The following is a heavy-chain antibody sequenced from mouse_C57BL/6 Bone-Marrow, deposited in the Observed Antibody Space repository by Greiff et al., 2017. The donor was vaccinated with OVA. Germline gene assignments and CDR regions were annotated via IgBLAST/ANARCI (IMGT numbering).Heavy chain of an antibody. CDR2: IYPGSGST. CDR3: ARMTVVVDY. J-gene: IGHJ2*01. V-gene: IGHV1-55*01. D-gene: IGHD1-1*01. Sequence: LQQSGAELVKPGASVKMSCKASGYTFTSYWITWVKQRPGQGLEWIGDIYPGSGSTNYNEKFKSKATLTVDTSSSTAYMQLSSLTSEDSAVYYCARMTVVVDYWGQGTTLTVSS. CDR1: GYTFTSYW.